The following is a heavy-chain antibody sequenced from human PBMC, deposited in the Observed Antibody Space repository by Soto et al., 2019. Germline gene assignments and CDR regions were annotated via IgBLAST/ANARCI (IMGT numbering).Heavy chain of an antibody. CDR2: IYYSGST. D-gene: IGHD3-9*01. CDR3: ASRSLTFPYGMEV. Sequence: QVQLQESGPGLVSPSQTLSLTCTVSGGSISSVDYYWSWIRQPPGKGLEWIAYIYYSGSTYYNPSLKSRVIISVDTSKNQFSLKLRSVTAADTAVYYCASRSLTFPYGMEVWGQGTTVTVSS. CDR1: GGSISSVDYY. J-gene: IGHJ6*02. V-gene: IGHV4-30-4*01.